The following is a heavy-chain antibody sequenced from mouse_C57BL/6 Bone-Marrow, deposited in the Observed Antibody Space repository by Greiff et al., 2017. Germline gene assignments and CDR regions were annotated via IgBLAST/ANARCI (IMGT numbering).Heavy chain of an antibody. CDR1: GFNIKDDY. V-gene: IGHV14-4*01. CDR2: IDPENGDT. CDR3: TTEGYCGQLAY. D-gene: IGHD1-1*01. J-gene: IGHJ3*01. Sequence: VQLQQSGAELVRPGASVKLSCTASGFNIKDDYMHWVKQRPEQGLEWIGWIDPENGDTEYASKFQGKATITADTSSNTAYLQLSSLTSKDTAVSYCTTEGYCGQLAYWGQGTLVTVSA.